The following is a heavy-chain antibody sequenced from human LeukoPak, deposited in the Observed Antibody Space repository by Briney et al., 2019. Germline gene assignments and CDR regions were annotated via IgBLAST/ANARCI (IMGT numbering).Heavy chain of an antibody. CDR3: AKDGDKQDILTGPFDY. J-gene: IGHJ4*02. D-gene: IGHD3-9*01. CDR2: ISYDGSNK. CDR1: GFTFSSYG. Sequence: GGSLRLSCAASGFTFSSYGMHWVRQAPGKGLEWVAVISYDGSNKYYADSVKGRFTISRDNSKNTLYLQMNSLRAEDTAVYYCAKDGDKQDILTGPFDYWGQGTLGTVSS. V-gene: IGHV3-30*18.